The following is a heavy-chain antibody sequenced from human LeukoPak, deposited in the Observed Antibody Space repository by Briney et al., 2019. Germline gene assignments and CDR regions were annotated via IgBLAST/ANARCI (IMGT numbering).Heavy chain of an antibody. CDR2: IGTAGDT. Sequence: PGGSLRLSCAASGVTFSSYDMHWVRQGTGKGLEWVSAIGTAGDTYYPGSVKGRFTTSTENAKNSLYLQMNSLRVGYVCVYYCVGGRLWGTFDIWGQGTMVTASS. D-gene: IGHD3-16*01. V-gene: IGHV3-13*04. J-gene: IGHJ3*02. CDR3: VGGRLWGTFDI. CDR1: GVTFSSYD.